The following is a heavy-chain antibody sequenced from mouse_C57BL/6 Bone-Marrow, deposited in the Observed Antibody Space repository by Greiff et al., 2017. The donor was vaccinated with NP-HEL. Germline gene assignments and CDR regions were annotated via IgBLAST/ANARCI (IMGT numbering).Heavy chain of an antibody. CDR3: ARRSNFDYAMDY. CDR2: FHPYNDDP. J-gene: IGHJ4*01. D-gene: IGHD1-1*01. V-gene: IGHV1-47*01. Sequence: QVHVKQSGAELVKPGASVKMSCKASGYTFTTYPIEWMKQSHGKCLEWIGNFHPYNDDPKYNEKFKGKATLTVEKSSSTVYLDLSRLTSEYSAVYYCARRSNFDYAMDYWGQGTSVTVSS. CDR1: GYTFTTYP.